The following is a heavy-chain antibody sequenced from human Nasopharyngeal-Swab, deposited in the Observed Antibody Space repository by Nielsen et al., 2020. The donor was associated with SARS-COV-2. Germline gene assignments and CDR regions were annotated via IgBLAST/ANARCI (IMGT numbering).Heavy chain of an antibody. CDR3: ARQWGYYGMDV. J-gene: IGHJ6*02. D-gene: IGHD3-16*01. CDR2: IYYSGST. Sequence: SETLSLTCAVYGGSFSGYYWSWIRQPPGKGLEWIGSIYYSGSTYYNPSLKSRVTISVDTSKNQFSLKLSSVTAADTAVYYCARQWGYYGMDVWGQGTTVTVSS. V-gene: IGHV4-34*01. CDR1: GGSFSGYY.